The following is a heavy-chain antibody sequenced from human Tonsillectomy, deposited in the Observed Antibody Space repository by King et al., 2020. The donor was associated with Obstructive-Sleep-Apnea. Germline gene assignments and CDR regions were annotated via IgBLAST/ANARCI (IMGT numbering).Heavy chain of an antibody. V-gene: IGHV4-59*01. Sequence: QLQESGPGLVKPSETLSLICTVSGGSITSYYWSWIRQPPGKGLEWIGYIYYSGSTNYNPSLKSRVTFSVDTSKNQFSLKLSSVTAADTAVYYCGAMVRGVIVDYWGQGTLVTVSS. CDR2: IYYSGST. CDR3: GAMVRGVIVDY. D-gene: IGHD3-10*01. CDR1: GGSITSYY. J-gene: IGHJ4*02.